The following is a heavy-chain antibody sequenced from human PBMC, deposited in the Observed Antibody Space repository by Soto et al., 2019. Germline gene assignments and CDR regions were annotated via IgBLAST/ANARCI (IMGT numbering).Heavy chain of an antibody. CDR2: IYYSGST. CDR1: GGSISSYY. CDR3: ARRYGSCFDY. D-gene: IGHD5-18*01. V-gene: IGHV4-59*08. J-gene: IGHJ4*02. Sequence: QVQLQESGPGLVKPSETLSLTCTVSGGSISSYYWSWIRQPPGKGLEWIGYIYYSGSTNYNPSLKTRVTISVDTSKNQYSLTLSSVAAAATAVYYCARRYGSCFDYWGQGTLVTVSS.